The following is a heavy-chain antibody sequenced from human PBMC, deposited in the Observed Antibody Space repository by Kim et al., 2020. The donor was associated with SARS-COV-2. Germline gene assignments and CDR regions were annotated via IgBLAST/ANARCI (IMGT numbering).Heavy chain of an antibody. V-gene: IGHV3-33*01. CDR3: ASLGLGDYYYGMDV. Sequence: YADPVKGRFTISRENTKNTLYLQMNSLRAEDTAVYYCASLGLGDYYYGMDVWGQGTTVTVSS. J-gene: IGHJ6*02.